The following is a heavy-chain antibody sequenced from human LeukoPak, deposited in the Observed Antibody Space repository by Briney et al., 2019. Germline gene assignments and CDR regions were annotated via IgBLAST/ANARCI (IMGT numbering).Heavy chain of an antibody. J-gene: IGHJ4*02. CDR3: ARGPLVRGVIFPFDY. CDR1: GFTFSSYT. D-gene: IGHD3-10*01. CDR2: MSSDGNNK. Sequence: GRSLRLSCAASGFTFSSYTMHWVRQAPGKGLEWVAVMSSDGNNKYYADSVKGRFTISRDNAKNTLYLQMNGLRAEDTAVYFCARGPLVRGVIFPFDYWGQGTLVTVSS. V-gene: IGHV3-30-3*01.